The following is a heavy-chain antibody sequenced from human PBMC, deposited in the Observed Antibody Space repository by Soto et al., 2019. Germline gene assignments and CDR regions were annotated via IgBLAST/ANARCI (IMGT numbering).Heavy chain of an antibody. Sequence: QVQLVQSGAEVRKPGASVNISCRASGFSFSDNLINWVRQAPGQSLEWMGWINPDHGNTRYSQTFQGRVTISRHSSASIASVEVSDLTPEDTALYYCAGDILSVGPRANDAFDVWGQGTMVTVSS. J-gene: IGHJ3*01. V-gene: IGHV1-3*01. CDR1: GFSFSDNL. CDR3: AGDILSVGPRANDAFDV. D-gene: IGHD2-8*02. CDR2: INPDHGNT.